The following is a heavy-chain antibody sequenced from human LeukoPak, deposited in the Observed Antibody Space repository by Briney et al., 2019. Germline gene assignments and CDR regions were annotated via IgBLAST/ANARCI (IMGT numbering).Heavy chain of an antibody. CDR1: GYTFSNFG. D-gene: IGHD1-26*01. V-gene: IGHV1-18*01. Sequence: ASVRVSCKTSGYTFSNFGINWVRQAPGQGLEWMGWISGNNDNPNYGQKFQGRFTVTTDSSTSTAYMELRNLTFDDTAVYYFARDGTSADDYWGQGTLVTVSS. J-gene: IGHJ4*02. CDR3: ARDGTSADDY. CDR2: ISGNNDNP.